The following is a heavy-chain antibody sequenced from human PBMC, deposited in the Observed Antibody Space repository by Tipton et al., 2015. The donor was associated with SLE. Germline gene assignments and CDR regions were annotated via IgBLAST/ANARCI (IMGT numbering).Heavy chain of an antibody. Sequence: SLRLSCAASRFTFSNYAMSWVRQAPGKGLEWISAISASGGSTHYADSVKGRFTISRDNAKNSLSLQVNSLRAEDTAVYYCARNHPNFGSADWYFDLWGRGTLVTVSS. CDR1: RFTFSNYA. V-gene: IGHV3-23*01. J-gene: IGHJ2*01. CDR2: ISASGGST. CDR3: ARNHPNFGSADWYFDL. D-gene: IGHD3-10*01.